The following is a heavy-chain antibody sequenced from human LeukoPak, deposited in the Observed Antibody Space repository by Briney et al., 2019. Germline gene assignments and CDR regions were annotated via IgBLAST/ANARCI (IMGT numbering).Heavy chain of an antibody. CDR1: GFTFRSYA. Sequence: PGGSLRLSCAPCGFTFRSYALKWVRQAPGKGGEGGAGMSERSGNTFSADSVQGRFTISRDSSKSTLFLQMNSLRAEDTAVYYCAKVSCGGNCFYAFDVWGRGTMVAVSS. D-gene: IGHD2-21*02. CDR2: MSERSGNT. J-gene: IGHJ3*01. CDR3: AKVSCGGNCFYAFDV. V-gene: IGHV3-23*01.